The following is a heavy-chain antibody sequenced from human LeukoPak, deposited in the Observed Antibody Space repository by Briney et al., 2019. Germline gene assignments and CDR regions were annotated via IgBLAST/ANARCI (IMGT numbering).Heavy chain of an antibody. D-gene: IGHD3-10*01. CDR2: MSGSGGST. Sequence: GGSLRLSCAASGFIFSTYCMHWVRDAPGKGLVWFSAMSGSGGSTFYADSVKGRFTIYRDNSENTLYLQMNSLRAEDTAVYYCAKAGPRITMVRGVAYGMDVWGQGTTVTVSS. CDR1: GFIFSTYC. CDR3: AKAGPRITMVRGVAYGMDV. J-gene: IGHJ6*02. V-gene: IGHV3-23*01.